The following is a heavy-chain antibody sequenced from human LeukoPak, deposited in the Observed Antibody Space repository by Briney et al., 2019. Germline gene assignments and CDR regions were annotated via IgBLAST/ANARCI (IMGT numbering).Heavy chain of an antibody. CDR3: AKDRRSSGSYADLDY. CDR2: ISGSGGST. V-gene: IGHV3-23*01. CDR1: GFTFSSYA. D-gene: IGHD1-26*01. J-gene: IGHJ4*02. Sequence: PGGSLRLSCAASGFTFSSYAMSWVRQAPGKGLEWVSAISGSGGSTYYADSVKGRLTISRDNSKNTLYLQMNSLRAEDTAVYYCAKDRRSSGSYADLDYWGQGTLVTVSP.